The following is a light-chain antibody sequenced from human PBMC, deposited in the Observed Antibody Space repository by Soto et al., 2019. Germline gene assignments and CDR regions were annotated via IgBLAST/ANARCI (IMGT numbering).Light chain of an antibody. CDR2: AAS. CDR1: QNINNY. V-gene: IGKV1-39*01. J-gene: IGKJ5*01. CDR3: KQSYRTPNT. Sequence: IQISRSPSTLSATVVDRVMITGLASQNINNYLDWFLQKPGQAPKLLIYAASSLQSGVPSRFSGSGSGTDFTLKISSLQPEDFATYYCKQSYRTPNTFGQGTRLEIK.